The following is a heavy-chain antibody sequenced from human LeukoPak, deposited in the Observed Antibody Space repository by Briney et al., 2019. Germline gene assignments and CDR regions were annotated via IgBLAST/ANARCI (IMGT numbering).Heavy chain of an antibody. D-gene: IGHD1-26*01. CDR2: IKGDGSST. CDR3: VRDGVGAPPFDY. CDR1: GFSFSGHW. V-gene: IGHV3-74*01. Sequence: GGSLRLSCIASGFSFSGHWMHWARQLPGKGLVWVSRIKGDGSSTDYADSVKGRFTISRDNAKNTLLLQMNSLRAEDTAVYYCVRDGVGAPPFDYWGQGVLVTVSS. J-gene: IGHJ4*02.